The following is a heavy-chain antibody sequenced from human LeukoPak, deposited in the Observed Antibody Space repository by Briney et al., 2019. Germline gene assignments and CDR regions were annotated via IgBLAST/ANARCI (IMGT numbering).Heavy chain of an antibody. CDR3: ARILLSSGWYRHFDY. J-gene: IGHJ4*02. CDR2: IWYDGSNK. V-gene: IGHV3-33*01. CDR1: GFTFSSYG. D-gene: IGHD6-19*01. Sequence: PGGSLRLSCAASGFTFSSYGMHWVRQAPGKGLEWVAVIWYDGSNKYYADSVKGRFTISRDNSKNTLYLQMNSLRAEDTAVYYCARILLSSGWYRHFDYWGQGTLVTVSS.